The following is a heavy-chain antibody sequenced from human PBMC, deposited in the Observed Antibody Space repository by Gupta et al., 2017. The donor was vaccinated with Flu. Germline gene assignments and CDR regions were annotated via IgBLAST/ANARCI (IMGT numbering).Heavy chain of an antibody. V-gene: IGHV3-23*01. J-gene: IGHJ4*02. CDR2: ISGSGANT. CDR1: FSSFA. CDR3: AKDQAPLVGASDY. D-gene: IGHD1-26*01. Sequence: FSSFAMTWVRQAPGRGLEWVSTISGSGANTYYADSVKGRFTISRDNSNNSLFLQMNSLRAEDTAVDYCAKDQAPLVGASDYWGQGTLVTVSS.